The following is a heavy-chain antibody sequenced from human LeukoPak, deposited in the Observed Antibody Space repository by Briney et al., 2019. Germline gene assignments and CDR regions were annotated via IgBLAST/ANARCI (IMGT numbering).Heavy chain of an antibody. V-gene: IGHV4-59*08. CDR2: ISYGGAT. J-gene: IGHJ4*02. Sequence: SETLSLTCTVSGGSISPYYWSWVRQPPGKGLEWIGYISYGGATNYNPSLKSRLTILVDTSKNQFSLKLSSVTAADTAVYYCARGVYDFWSGYYPDYWGQGTLVTVSS. CDR1: GGSISPYY. CDR3: ARGVYDFWSGYYPDY. D-gene: IGHD3-3*01.